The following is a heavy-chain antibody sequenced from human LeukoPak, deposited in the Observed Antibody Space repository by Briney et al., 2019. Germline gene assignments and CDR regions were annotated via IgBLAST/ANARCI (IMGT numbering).Heavy chain of an antibody. CDR3: ARRTSPDY. V-gene: IGHV4-34*01. Sequence: SSETLSLTCAVYGGSFSGYYWSWIRQPPGKGLEWIGEINHSGSTNYNPSLKSRVTISVDTSKNQFSLKLSSVTAADTAVYYCARRTSPDYWGQGTLVTVSS. CDR2: INHSGST. CDR1: GGSFSGYY. D-gene: IGHD1-1*01. J-gene: IGHJ4*02.